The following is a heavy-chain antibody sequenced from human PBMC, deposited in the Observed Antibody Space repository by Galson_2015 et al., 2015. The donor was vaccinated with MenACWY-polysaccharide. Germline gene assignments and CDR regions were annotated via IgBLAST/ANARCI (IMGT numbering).Heavy chain of an antibody. J-gene: IGHJ4*02. V-gene: IGHV1-8*01. D-gene: IGHD6-19*01. Sequence: SVKASCKASGYTFSSYDINWVRQATGQRLEWMGWMNPNSGNTGYAQKFQGRVTMTRNTSISTAYMELSSLTSEDTAVYCCARGRRDTAVAAPAAVLLDYWGQGILVTVSS. CDR3: ARGRRDTAVAAPAAVLLDY. CDR2: MNPNSGNT. CDR1: GYTFSSYD.